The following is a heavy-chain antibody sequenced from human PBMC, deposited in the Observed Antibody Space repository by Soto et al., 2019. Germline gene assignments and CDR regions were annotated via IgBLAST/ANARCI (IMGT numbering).Heavy chain of an antibody. CDR2: IWYDGSKK. CDR1: GFTFSSFG. V-gene: IGHV3-33*01. J-gene: IGHJ6*02. D-gene: IGHD3-3*01. Sequence: QVQVVESGGGVVQPGRSLRLSCAASGFTFSSFGMRWVRQAPGKGLEWVSLIWYDGSKKSYGDSVKGPFTISRDNSRKTVYLQMNRLRADDTAAYYCARDAAYYSLWSGYYPSRNGMDVWGQGTTVTVSS. CDR3: ARDAAYYSLWSGYYPSRNGMDV.